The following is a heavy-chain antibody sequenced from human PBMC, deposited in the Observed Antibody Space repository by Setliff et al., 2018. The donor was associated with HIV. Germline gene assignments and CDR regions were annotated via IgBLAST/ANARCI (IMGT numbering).Heavy chain of an antibody. J-gene: IGHJ4*02. V-gene: IGHV4-38-2*02. Sequence: SETLSLTCIVSGGSISSGYYWGWIRQPPGKGLEWIGSIYHSGSTYYNPSLKSQVTISVDTSKNQFSLRLSSVTAADTAVYYCAVVGATSPFDYWGQGTLVTVSS. CDR3: AVVGATSPFDY. CDR1: GGSISSGYY. CDR2: IYHSGST. D-gene: IGHD1-26*01.